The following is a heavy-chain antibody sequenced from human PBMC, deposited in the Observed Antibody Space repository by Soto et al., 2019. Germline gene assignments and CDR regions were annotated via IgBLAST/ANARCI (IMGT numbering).Heavy chain of an antibody. CDR3: TTAGGTAMVTSDNYYYYYGMDV. J-gene: IGHJ6*02. CDR2: IKSKTDGGTT. CDR1: GFTFSNAW. V-gene: IGHV3-15*01. Sequence: PGGSLRLSXAASGFTFSNAWMSWVRQAPGKGLEWVGRIKSKTDGGTTDYAAPVKGRFTISRDDSKNTLYLQMNSLKTEDTAVYYCTTAGGTAMVTSDNYYYYYGMDVWGQGTTVTVSS. D-gene: IGHD5-18*01.